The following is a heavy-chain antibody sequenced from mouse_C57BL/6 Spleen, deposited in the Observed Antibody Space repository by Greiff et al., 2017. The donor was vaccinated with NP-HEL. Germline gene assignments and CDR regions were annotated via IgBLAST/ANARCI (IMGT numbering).Heavy chain of an antibody. D-gene: IGHD2-4*01. CDR3: ARRDYDGIFWFAY. Sequence: VQLQQSGPELVKPGASVKISCKASGYTFTDYYMNWVKQSHGKSLEWIGDINPNNGGTSYNQKFKGKATLTVDKSSSTAYMELRSLTSEDSAVYYCARRDYDGIFWFAYWGQGTLVIVSA. V-gene: IGHV1-26*01. CDR1: GYTFTDYY. J-gene: IGHJ3*01. CDR2: INPNNGGT.